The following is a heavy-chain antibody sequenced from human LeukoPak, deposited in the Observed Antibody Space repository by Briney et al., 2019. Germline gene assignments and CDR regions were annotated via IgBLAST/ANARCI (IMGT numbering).Heavy chain of an antibody. CDR2: IDHSGRT. CDR1: GGSFSGYY. Sequence: SETLSLTCAVYGGSFSGYYWSWIRQPPGKGLEWIGEIDHSGRTNSNASLKSRVTISVDMSKNQFSLRLSSVTAADTAVYYCARKSIVTAGRKPYDFWDQGTLSPSPQ. J-gene: IGHJ4*02. CDR3: ARKSIVTAGRKPYDF. V-gene: IGHV4-34*01. D-gene: IGHD6-13*01.